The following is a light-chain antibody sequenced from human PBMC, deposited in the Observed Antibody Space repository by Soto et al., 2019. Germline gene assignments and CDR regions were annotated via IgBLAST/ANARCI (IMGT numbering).Light chain of an antibody. CDR3: LHDYNYPWT. V-gene: IGKV1-6*01. J-gene: IGKJ1*01. CDR2: AAF. Sequence: AIQMTQSPSSLSASVGDRVTITCRASLGIGDDLAWYQQKPGKAPNLLIYAAFTLESGVPSRFSGSGSGTDFTLTISSLHPEDFATYYCLHDYNYPWTFGQGTKVEIK. CDR1: LGIGDD.